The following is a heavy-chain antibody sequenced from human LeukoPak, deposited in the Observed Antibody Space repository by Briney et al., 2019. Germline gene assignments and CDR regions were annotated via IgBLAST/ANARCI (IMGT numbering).Heavy chain of an antibody. CDR2: ISSGGGSI. V-gene: IGHV3-23*01. Sequence: GGSLRLSCAASEFTFSSYAMNWVRQAPGKRPEWVSGISSGGGSIYYADSVKGRFTISRDNSKNTLYLQMNSLRAEDTAVYYCASSPLAARPKLDYWGQGTLVTVSS. CDR3: ASSPLAARPKLDY. D-gene: IGHD6-6*01. J-gene: IGHJ4*02. CDR1: EFTFSSYA.